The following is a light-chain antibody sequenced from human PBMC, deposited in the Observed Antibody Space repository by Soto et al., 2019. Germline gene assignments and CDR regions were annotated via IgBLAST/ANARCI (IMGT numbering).Light chain of an antibody. J-gene: IGKJ2*01. V-gene: IGKV1-39*01. Sequence: DIQMTQSPSSLSASVGDRVTITCRASQTISSYLNWYQQKPGKAPKLLIYAASSLQSGVPSRFRGSGSGTDFTLTISRLQPEDFATYYCQHSSSTPRTFGQGTKLEIK. CDR2: AAS. CDR3: QHSSSTPRT. CDR1: QTISSY.